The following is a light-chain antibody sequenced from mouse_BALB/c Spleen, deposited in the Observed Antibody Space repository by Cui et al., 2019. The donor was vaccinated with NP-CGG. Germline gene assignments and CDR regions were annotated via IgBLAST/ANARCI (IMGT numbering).Light chain of an antibody. J-gene: IGLJ1*01. V-gene: IGLV1*01. CDR3: ALWYSNHWV. CDR1: PEAVRNYNY. CDR2: GTN. Sequence: QAVVTQESALSTSPGETVTLTFRSRPEAVRNYNYANWVQEKPDHLFTGLIGGTNNRAQGVPARFSGSLIGDKAALTITGAQTEDEAIYFCALWYSNHWVFGGGTKLTVL.